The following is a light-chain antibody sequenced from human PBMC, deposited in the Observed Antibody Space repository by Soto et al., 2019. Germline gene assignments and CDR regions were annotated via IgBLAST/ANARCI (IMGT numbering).Light chain of an antibody. CDR3: QQYNNWPRT. CDR1: QSISNN. Sequence: EIVLTQSPATLSLSPGERATLSCMASQSISNNLAWYQQKPGQAPRLLSYGASTRATGIPARVSGSGSGTEFTLTISSLQSEDFEVYYCQQYNNWPRTFGQGTKVDIK. V-gene: IGKV3-15*01. J-gene: IGKJ1*01. CDR2: GAS.